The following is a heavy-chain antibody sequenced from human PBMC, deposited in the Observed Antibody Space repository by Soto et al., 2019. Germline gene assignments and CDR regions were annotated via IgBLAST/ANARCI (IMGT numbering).Heavy chain of an antibody. J-gene: IGHJ3*02. CDR2: FDPEDGET. CDR3: ATPLTLRGIDAFDI. Sequence: ASVKVSCTVSGYTLTELSMHWVRQAPGKGLEWMGGFDPEDGETIYAQKFQGRVTMTEDTSTDTAYMELSSLRSEDTAVYYCATPLTLRGIDAFDIWGQGTMVTVSS. V-gene: IGHV1-24*01. CDR1: GYTLTELS. D-gene: IGHD4-17*01.